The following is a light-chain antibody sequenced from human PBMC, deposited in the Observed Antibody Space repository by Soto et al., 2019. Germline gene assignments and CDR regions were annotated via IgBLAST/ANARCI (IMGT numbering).Light chain of an antibody. V-gene: IGKV1-39*01. CDR3: QQSYTSWWT. CDR1: QGISTH. Sequence: IQMTQSPSSLSASVGDRVTISCRASQGISTHLSWYQQKPGKAPKLLIYAASSLQSWVPSRFTGSGSGTDFTLTISSLQPEDFATYYCQQSYTSWWTFGQGTKVDIK. J-gene: IGKJ1*01. CDR2: AAS.